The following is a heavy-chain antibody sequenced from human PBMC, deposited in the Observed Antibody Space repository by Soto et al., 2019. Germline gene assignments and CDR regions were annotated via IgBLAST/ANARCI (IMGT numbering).Heavy chain of an antibody. CDR1: GGTFSSYA. J-gene: IGHJ6*02. Sequence: SVKVSCKASGGTFSSYAISWVRQAPEQGLEWMGGIIPIFGTANYAQKFQGRVTITADESTSTAYMELSSLRAEDTAVYYCARVMRSSSWSYYYYGMDVGGQGTTVTVSS. CDR2: IIPIFGTA. CDR3: ARVMRSSSWSYYYYGMDV. D-gene: IGHD6-13*01. V-gene: IGHV1-69*13.